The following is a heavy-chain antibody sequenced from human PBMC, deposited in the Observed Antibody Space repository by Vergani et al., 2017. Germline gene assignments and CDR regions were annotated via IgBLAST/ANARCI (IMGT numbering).Heavy chain of an antibody. J-gene: IGHJ3*01. V-gene: IGHV5-51*01. D-gene: IGHD2-21*02. CDR1: GYTFTNDW. Sequence: EVRLVQSGAVVKKSGESLKISCQASGYTFTNDWIGLVRQLPGEGFEWMGVIYPDDSVAKYSPSFQGRVTLSVDLSISTAYLHWKSLEASDSAMYYCARQSTFCGGDCFSVAVEDWGQGTMVTVSS. CDR2: IYPDDSVA. CDR3: ARQSTFCGGDCFSVAVED.